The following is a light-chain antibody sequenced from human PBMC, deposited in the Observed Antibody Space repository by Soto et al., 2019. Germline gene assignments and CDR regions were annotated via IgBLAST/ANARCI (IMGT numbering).Light chain of an antibody. CDR3: AAWDDSLNGSNWV. J-gene: IGLJ3*02. CDR2: SDN. CDR1: SSNIGSNT. Sequence: QSVLTQPPSASGTPGQRATISCSGSSSNIGSNTVNWYQQLPGTAPKLLIYSDNQRPSGVPDRFSGSKSGTSASLAISGLQSEDEADYYCAAWDDSLNGSNWVFGGGTKVTVL. V-gene: IGLV1-44*01.